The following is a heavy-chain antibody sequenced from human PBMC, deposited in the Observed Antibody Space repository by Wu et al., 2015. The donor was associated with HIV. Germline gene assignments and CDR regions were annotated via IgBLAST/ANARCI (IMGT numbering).Heavy chain of an antibody. V-gene: IGHV1-2*02. D-gene: IGHD5-18*01. CDR2: INPNSGGT. J-gene: IGHJ1*01. CDR3: ARELNTASRHFQY. Sequence: QLVQSGAEVTKPGASVSVSCQTSGYTFTDHYIHWVRQAPGQGLEWMGWINPNSGGTNYAQKFQGRVTMTRDTSINTAYMELNRLRINDTAVYYCARELNTASRHFQYWGQGTLVTVSS. CDR1: GYTFTDHY.